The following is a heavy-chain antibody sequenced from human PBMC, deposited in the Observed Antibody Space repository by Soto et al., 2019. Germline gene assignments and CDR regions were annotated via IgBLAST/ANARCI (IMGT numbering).Heavy chain of an antibody. D-gene: IGHD2-2*01. CDR1: GYTFTSYY. J-gene: IGHJ5*02. CDR3: ARVPGGDQLHANWFDP. Sequence: QVQLVQSGAEVKKPGASVKVSCKASGYTFTSYYMHWVRQAPGQGLEWMGIINPSGGSTSYAQKFQGRGTMTRDTAPSTGHKEPSSLRSEDTAVYYCARVPGGDQLHANWFDPWGQGTLVTVSS. CDR2: INPSGGST. V-gene: IGHV1-46*03.